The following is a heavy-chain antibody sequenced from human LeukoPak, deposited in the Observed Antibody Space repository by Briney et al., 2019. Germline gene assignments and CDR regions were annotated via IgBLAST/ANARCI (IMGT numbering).Heavy chain of an antibody. CDR3: ARDGYSYQYNWFDP. CDR1: GFTFSSCW. CDR2: INSDGSST. J-gene: IGHJ5*02. Sequence: GGSLRLSCAASGFTFSSCWMHWVRQAPGKGLVWVSRINSDGSSTSYADSVKGRFTISRDNAKNTLYLQMNSLRAEDTAVYYCARDGYSYQYNWFDPWGQGTLVTVSS. D-gene: IGHD5-18*01. V-gene: IGHV3-74*01.